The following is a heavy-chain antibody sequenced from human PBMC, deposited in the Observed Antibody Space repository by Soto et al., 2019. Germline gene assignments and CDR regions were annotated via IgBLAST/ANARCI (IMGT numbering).Heavy chain of an antibody. CDR1: EFTFSRHG. CDR2: IWSDGSNE. CDR3: ARERMFGDNKLNHMHV. J-gene: IGHJ6*03. V-gene: IGHV3-33*01. D-gene: IGHD3-10*02. Sequence: QVQLVESGGGVVQPGRSLRLSCAASEFTFSRHGMHWVRQAPGMGLQWVGVIWSDGSNEVYADSVKGRFIVSRDNSKNILYLQMNSLRAEEPAVYYCARERMFGDNKLNHMHVWCTGITVTVSS.